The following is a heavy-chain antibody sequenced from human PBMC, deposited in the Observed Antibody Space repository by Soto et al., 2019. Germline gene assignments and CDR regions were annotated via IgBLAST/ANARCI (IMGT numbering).Heavy chain of an antibody. V-gene: IGHV4-39*01. D-gene: IGHD4-17*01. CDR2: IYYIENT. CDR3: ATHPPYGPLDH. CDR1: GGSISSSSNH. Sequence: QLQLQESGPGLVKPSETLSLTCTVSGGSISSSSNHWGWIRQPPGKGLEWIGNIYYIENTYYNPPLKSRVTISVDTSKNQFSLRLTSVTAADTAVYYCATHPPYGPLDHWGQGTLVTVSS. J-gene: IGHJ4*02.